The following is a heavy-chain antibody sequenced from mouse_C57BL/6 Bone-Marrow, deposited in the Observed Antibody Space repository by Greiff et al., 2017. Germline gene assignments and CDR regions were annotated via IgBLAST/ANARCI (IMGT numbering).Heavy chain of an antibody. V-gene: IGHV1-82*01. CDR2: IYPGDGDT. CDR3: ARSLWSYAMDY. D-gene: IGHD1-1*02. Sequence: VQLQQSGPELVKPGASVKISCKASGYAFSSSWMNWVKQRPGKGLEWIGRIYPGDGDTNYNGKFKGKATLTADKSSSTAYMQLSSLTSEDSAVYFCARSLWSYAMDYWGQGTSVTVSS. CDR1: GYAFSSSW. J-gene: IGHJ4*01.